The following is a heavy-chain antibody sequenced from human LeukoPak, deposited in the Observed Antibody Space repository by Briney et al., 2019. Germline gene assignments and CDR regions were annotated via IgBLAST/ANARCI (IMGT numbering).Heavy chain of an antibody. J-gene: IGHJ6*03. Sequence: SETLSLTCTVSGGSISSYYWSWIRQPPGKGLEWIGYIYYSGYTNYNPSLKSRVTISVDTSKNQFSLKLSSVTAADTAVYYCARTTMVRGTYYMDVWGKGTTVTVSS. CDR3: ARTTMVRGTYYMDV. V-gene: IGHV4-59*01. CDR2: IYYSGYT. D-gene: IGHD3-10*01. CDR1: GGSISSYY.